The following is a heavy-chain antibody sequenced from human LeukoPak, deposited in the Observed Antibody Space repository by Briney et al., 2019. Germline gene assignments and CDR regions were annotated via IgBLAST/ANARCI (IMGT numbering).Heavy chain of an antibody. CDR2: IYYSGST. CDR3: ARETDILTGLNYFDY. V-gene: IGHV4-59*01. Sequence: KTSETLSLTCTVSGGSISSYYWSWIRQPPGKGLEGIGYIYYSGSTNYNPSLKSRVTISVDTSKNQFSLKLSSVTAADTAVYYCARETDILTGLNYFDYWGQGTLVTVSS. D-gene: IGHD3-9*01. CDR1: GGSISSYY. J-gene: IGHJ4*02.